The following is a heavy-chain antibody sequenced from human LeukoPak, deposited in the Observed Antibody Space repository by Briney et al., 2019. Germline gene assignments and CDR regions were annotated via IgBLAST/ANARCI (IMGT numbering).Heavy chain of an antibody. CDR2: INHSGST. CDR1: GDSFSNYF. V-gene: IGHV4-34*01. CDR3: AREHSRRRSTIFGVAPYYGMDV. D-gene: IGHD3-3*01. Sequence: NPSETLSLTCAVYGDSFSNYFWSWIRQPPGKGLDWIGEINHSGSTNYNPSLKSRVTVSVDTAKNQVSLKLTSVTAADTAVYYCAREHSRRRSTIFGVAPYYGMDVWGQGTTVTVSS. J-gene: IGHJ6*02.